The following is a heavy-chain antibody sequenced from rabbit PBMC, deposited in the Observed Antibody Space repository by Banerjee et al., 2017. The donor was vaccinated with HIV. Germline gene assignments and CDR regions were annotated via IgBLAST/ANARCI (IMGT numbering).Heavy chain of an antibody. CDR2: IYAGSSGST. CDR3: ASGYSDIVFNL. V-gene: IGHV1S40*01. J-gene: IGHJ4*01. CDR1: GFSFSSTYG. Sequence: QSLEESGGDLVKPGASLTLTCTASGFSFSSTYGIWWVRQAPGKGLELIAGIYAGSSGSTYYASWAKGRFTISKTSPTTVTLQMTSLTAADTATYFCASGYSDIVFNLWGQGTLVTVS. D-gene: IGHD1-1*01.